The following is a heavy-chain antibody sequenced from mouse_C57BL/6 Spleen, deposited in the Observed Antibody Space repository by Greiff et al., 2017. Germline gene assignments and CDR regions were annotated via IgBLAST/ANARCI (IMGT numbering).Heavy chain of an antibody. J-gene: IGHJ3*01. CDR1: GYTFTSYD. V-gene: IGHV1-85*01. CDR2: IYPRDGST. D-gene: IGHD2-1*01. CDR3: ARGFYYGSYGFAY. Sequence: QVHVKQSGPELVKPGASVKLSCKASGYTFTSYDINWVKQRPGQGLEWIGWIYPRDGSTKYNEKFKGKATLTVDTSSSTAYMELHSLTSEDSAVYFCARGFYYGSYGFAYWGQGTLVTVSA.